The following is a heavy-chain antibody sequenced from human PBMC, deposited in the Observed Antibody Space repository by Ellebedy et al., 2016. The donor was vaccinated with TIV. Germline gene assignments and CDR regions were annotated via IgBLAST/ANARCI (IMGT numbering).Heavy chain of an antibody. CDR1: GFTFSNSW. Sequence: GGSLRLXXAASGFTFSNSWMCWVRQAPGKGLEWVAIIRYDGNKESYVDSVKGRFTISRDNSRNTLFLEMNSLTTDDTAIYYCAKPRSGYDAFDSWGQGTLVTVSS. CDR2: IRYDGNKE. D-gene: IGHD5-12*01. CDR3: AKPRSGYDAFDS. V-gene: IGHV3-7*03. J-gene: IGHJ4*02.